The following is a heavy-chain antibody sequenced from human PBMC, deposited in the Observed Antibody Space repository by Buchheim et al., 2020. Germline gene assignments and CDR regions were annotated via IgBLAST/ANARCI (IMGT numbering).Heavy chain of an antibody. V-gene: IGHV3-30*18. Sequence: QVQLVESGGGVVQPGRSLRLSCAASGFTFSSYGMHWVRQAPGKGLEWVAVIPYDGSNKYYADSVKGRFTISRDNSKNTLYLQMNSLRAEDTAVYYCAKDFLLAGYSSGWYFDYWGQGTL. CDR1: GFTFSSYG. CDR3: AKDFLLAGYSSGWYFDY. CDR2: IPYDGSNK. J-gene: IGHJ4*02. D-gene: IGHD6-19*01.